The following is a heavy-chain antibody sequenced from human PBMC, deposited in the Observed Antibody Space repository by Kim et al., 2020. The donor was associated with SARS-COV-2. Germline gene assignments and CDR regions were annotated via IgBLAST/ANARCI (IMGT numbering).Heavy chain of an antibody. CDR1: GYSFTSYW. D-gene: IGHD5-18*01. V-gene: IGHV5-10-1*01. J-gene: IGHJ4*02. CDR3: ARLTNGDSGYSYGSGDDY. CDR2: IDPSDSYT. Sequence: GESLKISCKGSGYSFTSYWISWVRQMPGKGLEWMGRIDPSDSYTNYSPSFQGHVTISADKSISTAYLQWSSLKASDTAMYYCARLTNGDSGYSYGSGDDYWGQGTLVTVSS.